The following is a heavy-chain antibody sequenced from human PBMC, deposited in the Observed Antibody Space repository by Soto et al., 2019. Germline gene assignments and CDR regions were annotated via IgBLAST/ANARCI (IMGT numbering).Heavy chain of an antibody. CDR2: ISTYNGKT. V-gene: IGHV1-18*01. D-gene: IGHD1-26*01. Sequence: ASVKVSCKTSGYTFTSHGISWVRQAPGQGLEWMGWISTYNGKTDYAQKFQGRVTMTADTRTSTVCMEVRSLRSDDTAVYYCAGLLTEGATYREDAFDMWGQGTKVTVSS. CDR1: GYTFTSHG. J-gene: IGHJ3*02. CDR3: AGLLTEGATYREDAFDM.